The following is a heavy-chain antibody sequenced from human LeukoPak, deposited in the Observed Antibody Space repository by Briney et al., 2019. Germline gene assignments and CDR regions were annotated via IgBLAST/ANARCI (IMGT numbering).Heavy chain of an antibody. CDR2: IYPGDSDT. Sequence: GESLKISCKGSGYSFTSYWIGWVRQMPGKGLEWMGIIYPGDSDTRYSPSFQGQATISADKSISTAYLQWSSLKASDTAMYYCARSIAVAPYYYYMDVWGKGTTVTVSS. V-gene: IGHV5-51*01. J-gene: IGHJ6*03. CDR1: GYSFTSYW. CDR3: ARSIAVAPYYYYMDV. D-gene: IGHD6-19*01.